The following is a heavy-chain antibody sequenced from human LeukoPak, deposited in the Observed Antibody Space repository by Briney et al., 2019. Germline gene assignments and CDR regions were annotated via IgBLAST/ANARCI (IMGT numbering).Heavy chain of an antibody. V-gene: IGHV3-30-3*01. CDR3: AGSGWYSDYYGMDV. CDR2: ISYDGSNK. CDR1: GFTFSSYA. D-gene: IGHD6-19*01. Sequence: SGGSLRLSCAASGFTFSSYAMHWVRQAPGKGLEWVAVISYDGSNKYYADSVKGRFTIPRDNSKNTLYLQMNSLRAEDTAVYYCAGSGWYSDYYGMDVWGQGTTVTVSS. J-gene: IGHJ6*02.